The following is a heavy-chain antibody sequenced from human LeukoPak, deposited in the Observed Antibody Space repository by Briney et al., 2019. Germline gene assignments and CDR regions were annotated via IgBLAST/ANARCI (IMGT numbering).Heavy chain of an antibody. CDR1: GFTFSSYA. D-gene: IGHD2-2*01. CDR3: AKDPRDIVVIPAAGFDY. J-gene: IGHJ4*02. Sequence: PGGSLSRSGAAYGFTFSSYALSWVRQAPGKGLKWVSAISGSGGSTYYADSVKGRFTISRDNSKNTLYLQMNSLRAEDTAVYYCAKDPRDIVVIPAAGFDYWGQGTLVTVSS. CDR2: ISGSGGST. V-gene: IGHV3-23*01.